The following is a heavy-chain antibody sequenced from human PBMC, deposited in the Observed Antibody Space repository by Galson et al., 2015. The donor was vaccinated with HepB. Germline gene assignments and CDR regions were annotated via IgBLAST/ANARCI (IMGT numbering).Heavy chain of an antibody. CDR1: GGSFSGYY. V-gene: IGHV4-34*01. Sequence: SETLSLTCAVYGGSFSGYYWSWIRQPPGKGLEWIGEINHSGSTNYNPSLKSRVTISVDTSKNQFSLKLSSVTAADTAVYYCARGSARYYGSGSYGYWGQGTLVTVSS. CDR3: ARGSARYYGSGSYGY. D-gene: IGHD3-10*01. J-gene: IGHJ4*02. CDR2: INHSGST.